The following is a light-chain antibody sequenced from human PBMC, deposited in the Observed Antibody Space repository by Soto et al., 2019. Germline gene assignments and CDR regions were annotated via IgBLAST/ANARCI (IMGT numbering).Light chain of an antibody. Sequence: DIQMTQSPSTLPASVGDRVTITCRASQSISSYVSWYQQKPGKAPKLLIYAASRLQSGVPSRFSGSRSGTDFTLTISSLQPEDFATYYCQQSYSRVTFGQGTKVDNK. J-gene: IGKJ1*01. CDR1: QSISSY. CDR2: AAS. CDR3: QQSYSRVT. V-gene: IGKV1-39*01.